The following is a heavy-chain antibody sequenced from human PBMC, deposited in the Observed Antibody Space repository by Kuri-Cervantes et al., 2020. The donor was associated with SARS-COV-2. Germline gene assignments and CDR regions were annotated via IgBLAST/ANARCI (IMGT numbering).Heavy chain of an antibody. CDR3: ARHDDYSNSALDY. V-gene: IGHV1-18*01. J-gene: IGHJ4*02. Sequence: ASVKVSCKASGYTFSFYGFSWVRQAPGQGLEWMGWISSYSGNTNYAQNLQGRVTMTTDTSTNTAYMELRSLRSDDTAVYYCARHDDYSNSALDYWGQGTLVTVSS. CDR1: GYTFSFYG. D-gene: IGHD4-11*01. CDR2: ISSYSGNT.